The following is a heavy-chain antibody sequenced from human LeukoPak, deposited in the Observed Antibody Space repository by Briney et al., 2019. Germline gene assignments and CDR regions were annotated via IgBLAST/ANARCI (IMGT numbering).Heavy chain of an antibody. V-gene: IGHV4-34*01. Sequence: SETLSLTCAVYGGSFSGYYWSWIRQPPGKGLEWIGEINHSGSTNYNPSLKSRVTISVDTSKNQFSLKLSSVTAADTAVYYCARTAHKKNNNSGSYPLDPWGQGTLVTVSS. CDR1: GGSFSGYY. CDR3: ARTAHKKNNNSGSYPLDP. D-gene: IGHD1-26*01. J-gene: IGHJ5*02. CDR2: INHSGST.